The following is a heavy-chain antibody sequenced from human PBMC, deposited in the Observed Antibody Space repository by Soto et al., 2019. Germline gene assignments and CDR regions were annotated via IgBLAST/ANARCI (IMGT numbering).Heavy chain of an antibody. CDR3: AKRFDDSSTWSFDH. CDR1: GFTFDNYV. D-gene: IGHD6-6*01. CDR2: ISGNGARA. J-gene: IGHJ4*02. Sequence: VQLLQSGGGLVQPGGSLRLSCAASGFTFDNYVMTWVRQAPGKGLEWVAGISGNGARAYYGDSVKGRFIVSRDNSKNTQYLQMNSLRVEDTALYYCAKRFDDSSTWSFDHWGLGTLVIVSS. V-gene: IGHV3-23*01.